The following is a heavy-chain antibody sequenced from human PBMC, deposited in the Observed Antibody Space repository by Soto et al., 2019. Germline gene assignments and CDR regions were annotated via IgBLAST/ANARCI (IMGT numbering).Heavy chain of an antibody. CDR1: GGTFSSYA. Sequence: SVKVSCKASGGTFSSYAISWVRQAPGQGLEWMGGIIPIFGTANYAQKFQGRVTITADESTSTAYMELSSLRSEDTAVYYCARVDSAQNYYDSSGYYYYYYGMDVWGQGTTVTVSS. V-gene: IGHV1-69*13. J-gene: IGHJ6*02. D-gene: IGHD3-22*01. CDR2: IIPIFGTA. CDR3: ARVDSAQNYYDSSGYYYYYYGMDV.